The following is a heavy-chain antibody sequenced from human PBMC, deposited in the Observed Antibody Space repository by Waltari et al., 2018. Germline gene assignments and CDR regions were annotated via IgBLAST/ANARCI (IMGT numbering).Heavy chain of an antibody. J-gene: IGHJ4*02. D-gene: IGHD1-26*01. Sequence: QVQLVASGGGVVQPARSLRLSCASSGFTFSRYGMQWVRQAPGKGLEWVAVVWDDGSEKYDRDSVQVRFTNSRDNCKHTLYLRMNRLRAEDTAVYYCARGESGSYSYYFDYWGQGTLGTVSP. CDR1: GFTFSRYG. CDR3: ARGESGSYSYYFDY. CDR2: VWDDGSEK. V-gene: IGHV3-33*01.